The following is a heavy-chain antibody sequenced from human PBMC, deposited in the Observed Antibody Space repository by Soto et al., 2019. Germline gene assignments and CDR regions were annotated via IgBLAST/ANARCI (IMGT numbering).Heavy chain of an antibody. CDR3: ARAPAASNRRGGRCRRRTRGCGP. Sequence: SQTLSLTCAISGDSVSSNSAAWNWIRQSPSRGLEWLGRTYYRSKWYNDYAVSVKSRITINPDTSKNQFSLQLNSVTPEDTAVYYCARAPAASNRRGGRCRRRTRGCGPWGQGTLGTVSS. V-gene: IGHV6-1*01. CDR1: GDSVSSNSAA. J-gene: IGHJ5*02. D-gene: IGHD2-15*01. CDR2: TYYRSKWYN.